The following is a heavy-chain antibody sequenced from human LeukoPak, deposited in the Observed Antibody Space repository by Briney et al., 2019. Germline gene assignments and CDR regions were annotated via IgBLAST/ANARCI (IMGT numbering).Heavy chain of an antibody. CDR3: TTIKRGNIFGYFDF. D-gene: IGHD5-18*01. J-gene: IGHJ4*02. Sequence: PSETQSLTCTVSGGSMTTHHWNWIRQTPGKGLEWIGYVFDSGRTKENPSLQSRVTLSADTSKNQLSLRLSSVTAADTAVYYCTTIKRGNIFGYFDFWGQGILVTVSS. CDR2: VFDSGRT. V-gene: IGHV4-59*11. CDR1: GGSMTTHH.